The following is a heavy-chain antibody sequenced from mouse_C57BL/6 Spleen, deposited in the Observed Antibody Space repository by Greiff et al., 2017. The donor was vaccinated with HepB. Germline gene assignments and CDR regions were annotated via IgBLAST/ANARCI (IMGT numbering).Heavy chain of an antibody. CDR3: ARSTDYDYYAMDY. CDR1: GYTFTDYN. Sequence: VQLKESGPELVKPGASVKIPCKASGYTFTDYNMDWVKQSHGKSLEWIGDINPNNVGTIYNQKFKGKATLTVDKSSSTAYMELRSLTSEDTAVYYWARSTDYDYYAMDYWGQGTSVTVSS. D-gene: IGHD2-4*01. V-gene: IGHV1-18*01. CDR2: INPNNVGT. J-gene: IGHJ4*01.